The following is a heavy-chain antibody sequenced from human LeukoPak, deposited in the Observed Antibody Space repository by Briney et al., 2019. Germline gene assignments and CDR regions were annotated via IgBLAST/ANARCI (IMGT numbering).Heavy chain of an antibody. Sequence: SVKVSCKASGGTFSSYTISWVRQAPGQGLEWMGRITPILGIANYAQRFQDRVTITADKSTTTAYMELSSLTSDDTAVYYCARGGPETGDFDYWGQGTLVTVSS. J-gene: IGHJ4*02. CDR2: ITPILGIA. CDR3: ARGGPETGDFDY. D-gene: IGHD7-27*01. CDR1: GGTFSSYT. V-gene: IGHV1-69*02.